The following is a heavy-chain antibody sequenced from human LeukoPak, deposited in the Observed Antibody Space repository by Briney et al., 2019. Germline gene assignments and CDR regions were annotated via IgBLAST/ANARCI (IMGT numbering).Heavy chain of an antibody. D-gene: IGHD3-22*01. J-gene: IGHJ4*02. CDR2: ISGSGGST. CDR3: AKGTMDGGQYYYDTS. V-gene: IGHV3-23*01. CDR1: GFTFSSYA. Sequence: GGSLRLSCAASGFTFSSYAMSWVRQAPGKGLEWVSAISGSGGSTYYADSVKGRFTVSRDNSKNTLYLQMNSLRADDTAVYYCAKGTMDGGQYYYDTSGGQGTLVTVSS.